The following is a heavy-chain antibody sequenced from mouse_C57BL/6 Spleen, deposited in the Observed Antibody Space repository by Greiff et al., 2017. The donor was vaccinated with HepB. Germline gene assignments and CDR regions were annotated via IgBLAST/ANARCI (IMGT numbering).Heavy chain of an antibody. V-gene: IGHV1-50*01. CDR2: IDPSDSYT. Sequence: VKLQQPGAELVKPGASVKLSCKASGYTFTSYWMQWVKQRPGQGLEWIGEIDPSDSYTNYNQKFKGKATLTVDTSSSTAYMQPSSLTSEDSAVYYCARPGEGWFAYWGQGSLVTVSA. J-gene: IGHJ3*01. CDR1: GYTFTSYW. CDR3: ARPGEGWFAY.